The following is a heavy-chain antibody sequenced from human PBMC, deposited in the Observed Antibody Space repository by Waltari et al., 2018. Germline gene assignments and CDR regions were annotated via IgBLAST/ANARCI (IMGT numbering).Heavy chain of an antibody. Sequence: QVQLQQWGAGLLKPSETLSLTCAVYGGSFSGYYWSWIRQPPGKGLEWIGEINHSGSTNDNPSLKSRVTISVDTSKNQFSLKLSSVTAADTAVYYCARGYYYDSSGYDYWGQGTLVIVSS. CDR1: GGSFSGYY. CDR3: ARGYYYDSSGYDY. D-gene: IGHD3-22*01. V-gene: IGHV4-34*01. CDR2: INHSGST. J-gene: IGHJ4*02.